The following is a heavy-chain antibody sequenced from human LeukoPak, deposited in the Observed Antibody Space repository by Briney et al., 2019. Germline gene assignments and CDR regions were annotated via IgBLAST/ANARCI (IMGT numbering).Heavy chain of an antibody. V-gene: IGHV3-7*03. CDR3: AKTRPLDSSSWSHGDY. D-gene: IGHD6-13*01. CDR2: IKGDGSEK. CDR1: GFTFSTYW. J-gene: IGHJ4*02. Sequence: GGSLRLSCATSGFTFSTYWMSWVRQAPGKGLEWVANIKGDGSEKNYVDSVKGRFTISRDNAKNSLYLQMNSLSAEDTAVYYCAKTRPLDSSSWSHGDYWGQGTLVTVSS.